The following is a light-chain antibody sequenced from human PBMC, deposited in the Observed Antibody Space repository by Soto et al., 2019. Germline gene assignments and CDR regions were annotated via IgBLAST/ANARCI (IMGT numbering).Light chain of an antibody. V-gene: IGKV3-15*01. CDR1: QSVGSD. Sequence: EIVMTQSPATLSVSPGERATLSCRASQSVGSDLAWYQQKPGQAPRLVIYGASTRATGIPARFSGRGSGTEFTLTISSLQSEDFAIYYCQQYNNWPRTFGQGTKVDIK. CDR2: GAS. J-gene: IGKJ1*01. CDR3: QQYNNWPRT.